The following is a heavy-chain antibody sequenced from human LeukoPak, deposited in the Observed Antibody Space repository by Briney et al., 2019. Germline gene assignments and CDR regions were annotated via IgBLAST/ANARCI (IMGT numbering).Heavy chain of an antibody. CDR2: IYHSGST. D-gene: IGHD4-17*01. Sequence: SETLSLTCAVSGYSISSGYYWGWIRQPPGKGLEWIGSIYHSGSTYYNPSLKSRVTISVDTSKNQFSLKLSSVTAADTAVYYCARDNAYGDYVFRYYYGMDVWGKGTTVTVSS. CDR1: GYSISSGYY. J-gene: IGHJ6*04. V-gene: IGHV4-38-2*02. CDR3: ARDNAYGDYVFRYYYGMDV.